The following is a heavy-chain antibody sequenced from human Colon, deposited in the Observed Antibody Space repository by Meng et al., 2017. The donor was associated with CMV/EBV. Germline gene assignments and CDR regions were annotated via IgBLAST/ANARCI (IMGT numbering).Heavy chain of an antibody. V-gene: IGHV3-72*01. Sequence: GASLKISCTASGFIFGDHFMDWVRQSPGKGLEWVGRAKNKPWQYGTEYAASVKGRFIISRDDSNGSLYLQMNSLKHEDTAVYYCVRDGRMYAFDYWGQGTLVTVSS. CDR1: GFIFGDHF. D-gene: IGHD2-8*01. CDR3: VRDGRMYAFDY. CDR2: AKNKPWQYGT. J-gene: IGHJ4*02.